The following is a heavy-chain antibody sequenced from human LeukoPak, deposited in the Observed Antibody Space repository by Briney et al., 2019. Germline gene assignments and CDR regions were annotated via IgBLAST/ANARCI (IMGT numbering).Heavy chain of an antibody. CDR1: GFTFSSYS. CDR3: ARGGYSTIYCFDY. J-gene: IGHJ4*02. D-gene: IGHD3-22*01. CDR2: ISSSSSYI. V-gene: IGHV3-21*01. Sequence: GGSLRLSCAASGFTFSSYSMNWVRQAPGKGLEWVSSISSSSSYIYYADSVEGRFTISRDNAKNSLYLQMNSLRAEDTAVYYCARGGYSTIYCFDYWGQGTLVTVSS.